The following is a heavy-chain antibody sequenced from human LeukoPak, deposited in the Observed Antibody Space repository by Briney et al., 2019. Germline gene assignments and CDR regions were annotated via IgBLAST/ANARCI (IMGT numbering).Heavy chain of an antibody. V-gene: IGHV1-2*02. CDR3: ARPAYDSSGYSSDY. D-gene: IGHD3-22*01. CDR2: INPNSGGT. Sequence: GASVKVSCKASGYTFTGYYMHWVRQAPGRGLEWMGWINPNSGGTNYAQKFQGRVTMTRDTSISTAYMELSRLRSDDTAVYYCARPAYDSSGYSSDYWGQGTLVTVSS. CDR1: GYTFTGYY. J-gene: IGHJ4*02.